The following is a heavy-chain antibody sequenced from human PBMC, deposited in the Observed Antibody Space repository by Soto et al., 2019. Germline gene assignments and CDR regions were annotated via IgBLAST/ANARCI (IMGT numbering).Heavy chain of an antibody. D-gene: IGHD2-2*01. Sequence: GGSLRLSCAASGFTVSSNYMSWVRQAPGKGLEWVSVIYSGGSTYYADSVKGRFTISRHNSKNTLYLQMNSLRAEDTAVYYCARAFCSSTSCYPLGAFDIWGQGTMVTVSS. CDR3: ARAFCSSTSCYPLGAFDI. J-gene: IGHJ3*02. CDR1: GFTVSSNY. CDR2: IYSGGST. V-gene: IGHV3-53*04.